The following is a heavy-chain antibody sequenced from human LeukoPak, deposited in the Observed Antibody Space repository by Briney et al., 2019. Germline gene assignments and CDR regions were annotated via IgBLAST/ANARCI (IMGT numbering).Heavy chain of an antibody. CDR1: GFTFSSYW. J-gene: IGHJ4*02. V-gene: IGHV3-21*01. D-gene: IGHD3-22*01. Sequence: GGSLRLSCAASGFTFSSYWMHWVRQAPGKGLEWVSSISSSSSYIYYADSVKGRFTISRDNAKNSLYLQMNSLRAEDTAVYYCARDLGGLSGYYDYWGQGTLVTVSS. CDR2: ISSSSSYI. CDR3: ARDLGGLSGYYDY.